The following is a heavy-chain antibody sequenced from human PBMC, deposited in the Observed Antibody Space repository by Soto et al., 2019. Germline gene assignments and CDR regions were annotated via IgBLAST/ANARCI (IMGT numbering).Heavy chain of an antibody. CDR2: INPNSGGT. CDR3: ARDQGVVDDAFDI. V-gene: IGHV1-2*02. J-gene: IGHJ3*02. CDR1: GYTFTGYY. Sequence: ASVKVSCKASGYTFTGYYMHWVRQAPGQGLEWMGWINPNSGGTNYAQKFQGRVTMTRDTSISTAYMELSRLRSDDTAVYYCARDQGVVDDAFDIWGQGTMVTVS. D-gene: IGHD3-22*01.